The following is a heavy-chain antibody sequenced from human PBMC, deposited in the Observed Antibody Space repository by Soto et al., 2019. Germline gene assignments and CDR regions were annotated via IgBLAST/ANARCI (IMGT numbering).Heavy chain of an antibody. CDR1: VFTGSNNY. Sequence: PWWSLRLSCLASVFTGSNNYMSWFRQAPGRGLEWVSAISNTGSTYYAGSVKGRSTISRDSSTNTLYLEVNSLRADDTAVYYCAKVNVVVVAATFEYEYYFDYWGQGTLVTVSS. D-gene: IGHD2-15*01. V-gene: IGHV3-53*01. CDR2: ISNTGST. CDR3: AKVNVVVVAATFEYEYYFDY. J-gene: IGHJ4*02.